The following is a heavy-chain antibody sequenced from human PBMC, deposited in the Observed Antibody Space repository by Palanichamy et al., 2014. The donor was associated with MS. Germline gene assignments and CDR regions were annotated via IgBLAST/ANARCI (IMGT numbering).Heavy chain of an antibody. V-gene: IGHV4-39*01. CDR1: GGSISSSSHY. D-gene: IGHD6-13*01. Sequence: QLQLQESGPGLVKPSETLSLTCSVSGGSISSSSHYWGWIRQPPGKGLEWIGSIYYSGSTYYNPSLKSRVTISVDTSKNQFSLKLSSVTAADTAVYYCARRGMAASNDYWGRGTLVTVSS. CDR2: IYYSGST. J-gene: IGHJ4*02. CDR3: ARRGMAASNDY.